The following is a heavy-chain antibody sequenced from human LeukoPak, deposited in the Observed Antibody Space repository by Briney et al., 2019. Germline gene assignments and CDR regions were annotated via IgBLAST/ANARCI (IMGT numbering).Heavy chain of an antibody. CDR1: GFTFSSYA. J-gene: IGHJ4*02. V-gene: IGHV3-7*01. Sequence: PGGSLRLSCAASGFTFSSYAMSWVRQAPGKGLEWVANIKQDGSEKYYVDSVKGRFTISRDNAKNSLYLQMNSLRAEDTAVYYCARAGRYFDWLFGLDYWGQGTLVTVSS. CDR2: IKQDGSEK. CDR3: ARAGRYFDWLFGLDY. D-gene: IGHD3-9*01.